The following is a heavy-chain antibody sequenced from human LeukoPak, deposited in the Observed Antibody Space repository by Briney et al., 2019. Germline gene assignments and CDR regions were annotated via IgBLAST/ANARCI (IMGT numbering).Heavy chain of an antibody. J-gene: IGHJ4*02. V-gene: IGHV3-66*01. CDR3: ARDYYGSGSYYIGY. Sequence: PGGSLRLSCAASGFTVSSNYMSWVRQAPGKGLEWVSVIYSGGNTYYADSVKGRFTISRDNSKNTLYLQMNSLRAEDTAVYYCARDYYGSGSYYIGYWGQGTLVTVSS. D-gene: IGHD3-10*01. CDR1: GFTVSSNY. CDR2: IYSGGNT.